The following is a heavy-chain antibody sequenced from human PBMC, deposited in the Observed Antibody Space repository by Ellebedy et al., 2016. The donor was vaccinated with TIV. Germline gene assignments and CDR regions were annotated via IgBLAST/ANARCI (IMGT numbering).Heavy chain of an antibody. J-gene: IGHJ5*02. D-gene: IGHD3-22*01. CDR2: ISHDEGNE. V-gene: IGHV3-30*03. CDR1: GFRFRTSV. Sequence: GGSLRLSCAASGFRFRTSVMHWGRQAPGKGLEWVALISHDEGNEQYADSVEGRFTISRDNFKDTLYLQMNSLRVEDTAVYYCAREAGSSGFAGWFDPWGEGTLVTVSS. CDR3: AREAGSSGFAGWFDP.